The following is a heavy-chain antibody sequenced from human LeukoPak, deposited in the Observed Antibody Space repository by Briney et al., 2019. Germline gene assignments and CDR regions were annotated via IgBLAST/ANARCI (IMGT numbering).Heavy chain of an antibody. Sequence: GGSLRLSCAVSGFRDFTFSSYEMNWVRQAPGKGLEWVSYISSSGSTIYYADSVKGRFTLSRDNAKNSLYVQMNSLRAEDTAVYYCARGASNWNFDYYGMDVWGQGTTVTVSS. J-gene: IGHJ6*02. CDR1: GFRDFTFSSYE. CDR3: ARGASNWNFDYYGMDV. V-gene: IGHV3-48*03. CDR2: ISSSGSTI. D-gene: IGHD1-1*01.